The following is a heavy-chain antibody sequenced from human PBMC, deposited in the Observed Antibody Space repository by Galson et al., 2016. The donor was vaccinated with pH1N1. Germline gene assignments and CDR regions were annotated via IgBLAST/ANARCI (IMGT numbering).Heavy chain of an antibody. Sequence: SLRLSCAASGFTFGAHTMNWVRQAPGKGLEWVASIGDAIFYADSVRGRFTIPRDNAKSTLYLQMNSLRAEDTSIYYCTRDVPFTSFDYWGQGTLVTVSS. CDR1: GFTFGAHT. J-gene: IGHJ4*02. V-gene: IGHV3-21*06. D-gene: IGHD3-3*02. CDR3: TRDVPFTSFDY. CDR2: IGDAI.